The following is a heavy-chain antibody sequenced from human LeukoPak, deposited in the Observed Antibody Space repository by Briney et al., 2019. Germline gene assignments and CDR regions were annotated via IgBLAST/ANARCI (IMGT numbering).Heavy chain of an antibody. CDR3: ARGEGVQSFDY. Sequence: ASVKVSCKASGGTFSSYAISWVRQAPGQGLEWMGGIIPIFGTANYAQKFQGRVTITRDTSASTAYMELSSLRSEDTAVYYCARGEGVQSFDYWGQGTLVTVSS. D-gene: IGHD1-1*01. CDR1: GGTFSSYA. CDR2: IIPIFGTA. J-gene: IGHJ4*02. V-gene: IGHV1-69*05.